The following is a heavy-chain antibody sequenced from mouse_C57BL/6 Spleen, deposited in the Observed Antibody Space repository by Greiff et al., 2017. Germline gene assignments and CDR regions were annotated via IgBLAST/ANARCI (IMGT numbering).Heavy chain of an antibody. V-gene: IGHV1-52*01. CDR1: GYTFTSYR. J-gene: IGHJ2*01. D-gene: IGHD1-1*01. CDR2: IDTSDSET. Sequence: QVQLKQPGAELVRPGSSVKLSCKASGYTFTSYRMHWVKQRPIQGLEWIGNIDTSDSETHYNQKVKDKATLTVDKSSSTAYMQLSSLTSEDSAVYYCASTTVVDDYFAYWGQGTTLTVSS. CDR3: ASTTVVDDYFAY.